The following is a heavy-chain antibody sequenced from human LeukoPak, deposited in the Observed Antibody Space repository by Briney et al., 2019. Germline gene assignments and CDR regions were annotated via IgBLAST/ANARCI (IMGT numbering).Heavy chain of an antibody. D-gene: IGHD2-8*01. J-gene: IGHJ4*02. CDR3: ARRNRGSSTSWTLDY. CDR2: IYETGST. V-gene: IGHV4-4*02. Sequence: PSETLSLTCTISGDSISSTNWWSWVRQPPGKGLEWIGQIYETGSTNYNSSLKSRVTISLDKSKNQFSPKLSSVTAADTAVYYCARRNRGSSTSWTLDYWGQGILVTVSS. CDR1: GDSISSTNW.